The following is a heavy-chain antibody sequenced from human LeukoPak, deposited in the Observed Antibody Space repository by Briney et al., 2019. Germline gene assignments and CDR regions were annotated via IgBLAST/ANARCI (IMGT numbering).Heavy chain of an antibody. D-gene: IGHD6-13*01. CDR1: GYTFTSYY. CDR3: AITPKQQLGIDY. CDR2: INPSGGST. V-gene: IGHV1-46*01. Sequence: ASVKVSCKASGYTFTSYYMHWVRQAPGQGLEWMGIINPSGGSTSYAQKFQGRVTMTRDTSTSTVYMELSSLRSEDTAVYYCAITPKQQLGIDYWGQGTLVTVSS. J-gene: IGHJ4*02.